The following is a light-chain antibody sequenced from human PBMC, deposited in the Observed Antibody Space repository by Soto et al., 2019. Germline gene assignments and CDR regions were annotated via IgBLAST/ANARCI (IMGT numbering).Light chain of an antibody. Sequence: QSALTQPPSASGSPGQSVTISCTGTTSDVGGYNYVSWYQQHPGKAPKLMIYEGSKRPSGVSNRFSGSKSGNTASLTISGLQAEDEADYYCCSYAGIVVFGGGTKLTVL. V-gene: IGLV2-8*01. CDR3: CSYAGIVV. J-gene: IGLJ2*01. CDR1: TSDVGGYNY. CDR2: EGS.